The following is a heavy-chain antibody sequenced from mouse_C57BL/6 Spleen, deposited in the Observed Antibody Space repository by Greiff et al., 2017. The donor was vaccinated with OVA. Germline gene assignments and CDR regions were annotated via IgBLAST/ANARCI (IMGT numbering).Heavy chain of an antibody. CDR3: ARNGGYYPYYAMDY. J-gene: IGHJ4*01. V-gene: IGHV2-2*01. Sequence: VKLQESGPGLVQPSQSLSITCTVSGFSLTSYGVHWVRQSPGKGLEWLGVIWSGGSTDYNAAFISRLSISKDNSKSQVFFKMNSLQADDTAIYYCARNGGYYPYYAMDYWGQGTSVTVSS. CDR2: IWSGGST. CDR1: GFSLTSYG. D-gene: IGHD2-3*01.